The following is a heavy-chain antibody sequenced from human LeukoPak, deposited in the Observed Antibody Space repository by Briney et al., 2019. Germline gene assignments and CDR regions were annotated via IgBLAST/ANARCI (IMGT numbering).Heavy chain of an antibody. CDR1: AGCVSDNHSY. CDR3: ARLTKGRYFDYIFAF. Sequence: SEALFLTSTVAAGCVSDNHSYWGFVHLPPRKRHQWGANVYYTGSTYYNPSLKSRVTMSVDTSKNQFSLKMTSVTAADTAIYYCARLTKGRYFDYIFAFWGQGILVTVSS. D-gene: IGHD3-9*01. J-gene: IGHJ4*02. CDR2: VYYTGST. V-gene: IGHV4-39*01.